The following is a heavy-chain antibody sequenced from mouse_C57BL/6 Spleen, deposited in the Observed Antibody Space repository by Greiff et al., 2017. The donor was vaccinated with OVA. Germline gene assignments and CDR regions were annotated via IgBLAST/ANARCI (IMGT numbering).Heavy chain of an antibody. CDR2: ISSGSSTI. CDR1: GFTFSDYG. CDR3: ARPAAQAIFAY. Sequence: EVQRVESGGGLVKPGGSLKLSCAASGFTFSDYGMHWVRQAPEKGLEWVAYISSGSSTIYYADTVKGRFTISRDNAKNTLFLQMTSLRSEDTAMYYCARPAAQAIFAYWGQGTLVTVSA. D-gene: IGHD3-2*02. V-gene: IGHV5-17*01. J-gene: IGHJ3*01.